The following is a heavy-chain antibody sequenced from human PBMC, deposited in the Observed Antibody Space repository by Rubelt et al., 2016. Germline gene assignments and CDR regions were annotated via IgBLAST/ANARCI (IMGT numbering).Heavy chain of an antibody. D-gene: IGHD5-18*01. V-gene: IGHV4-34*01. J-gene: IGHJ4*02. CDR3: ARVEEDTAMVSGY. Sequence: QVQLQQWGAGLLKPSETLSLTCAVYGGSFSGYYWSWIRQPPGKGLEWIGEINHSGSTNYNPSLKGRVTISVETAKNQLSLKLSSVTAADTAVYYCARVEEDTAMVSGYWGQGTLVTVSS. CDR1: GGSFSGYY. CDR2: INHSGST.